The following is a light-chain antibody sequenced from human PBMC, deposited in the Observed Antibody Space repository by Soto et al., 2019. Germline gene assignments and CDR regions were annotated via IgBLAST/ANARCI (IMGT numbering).Light chain of an antibody. J-gene: IGKJ2*01. Sequence: DSPMTQSPSSLSASVGDRVTITCRASQDITNYLNWYRQIPGKAPELLIYGASNLETGVPSRLSGSGSGTYFTFTISSLQPEDIATYYCQQYDNLPPDTFGQGTKLEI. CDR3: QQYDNLPPDT. CDR2: GAS. CDR1: QDITNY. V-gene: IGKV1-33*01.